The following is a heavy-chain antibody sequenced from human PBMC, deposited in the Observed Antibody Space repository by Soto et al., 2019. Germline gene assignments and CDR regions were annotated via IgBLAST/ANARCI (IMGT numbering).Heavy chain of an antibody. J-gene: IGHJ4*02. Sequence: QVQLEESGPGLVKPSETLSLTCTVSGGSIRSFYWSWFRQPPGKGLEWIGSIYYRGSTNYNPSLKSRVTLSIDTSKNEFSLRLSSVTAADTAVYYCARHFDFWGQGTLVSVSS. CDR2: IYYRGST. V-gene: IGHV4-59*08. CDR1: GGSIRSFY. CDR3: ARHFDF.